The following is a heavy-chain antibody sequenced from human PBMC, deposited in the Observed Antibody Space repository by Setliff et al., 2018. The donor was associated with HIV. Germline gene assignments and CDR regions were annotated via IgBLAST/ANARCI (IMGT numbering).Heavy chain of an antibody. Sequence: PGGSLRLSCAASGFTVSGSYMSWVRQAPGKGLEWVGRIKSKADGETTDYAAPVKGRFTISRDDSKNTLFLQMNSLKIEDTAVYYCTTAQWVLVGATPFDYWGQGALVTVSS. D-gene: IGHD1-26*01. CDR3: TTAQWVLVGATPFDY. V-gene: IGHV3-15*01. CDR2: IKSKADGETT. J-gene: IGHJ4*02. CDR1: GFTVSGSY.